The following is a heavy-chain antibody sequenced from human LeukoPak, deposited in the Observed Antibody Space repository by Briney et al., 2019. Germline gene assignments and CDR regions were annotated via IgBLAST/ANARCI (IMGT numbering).Heavy chain of an antibody. V-gene: IGHV3-23*01. D-gene: IGHD3-22*01. CDR2: ISSSGDRT. Sequence: GGSLRLSCAASGFTFSTYAMSWVRQAPGEGLEWASSISSSGDRTFYADSVKDRFTISRDNSENTLYLQMSRLRAEDTAVYYCAKDRPNYHESNGHYYRPNGDYWGQGTLVTVSS. CDR3: AKDRPNYHESNGHYYRPNGDY. CDR1: GFTFSTYA. J-gene: IGHJ4*02.